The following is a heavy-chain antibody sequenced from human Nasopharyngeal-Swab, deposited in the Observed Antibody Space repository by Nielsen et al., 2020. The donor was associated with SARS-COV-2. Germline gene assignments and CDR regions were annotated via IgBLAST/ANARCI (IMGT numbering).Heavy chain of an antibody. V-gene: IGHV3-11*06. CDR2: ISSSSSYT. D-gene: IGHD1-20*01. J-gene: IGHJ6*03. CDR3: SRAGYHWRRYAADYYYYYMDV. CDR1: GFTFSDYY. Sequence: GESLKISCAASGFTFSDYYMSWIRQAPGKGLEWVSYISSSSSYTNYADSVKGRFTISRDNAKNSLYLQMNSLLAEDTAVYYCSRAGYHWRRYAADYYYYYMDVWGKGTTFTVSS.